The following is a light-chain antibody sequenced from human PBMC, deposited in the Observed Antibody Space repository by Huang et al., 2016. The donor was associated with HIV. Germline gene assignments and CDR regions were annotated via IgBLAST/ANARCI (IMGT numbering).Light chain of an antibody. J-gene: IGKJ4*01. CDR3: QQRGNWQLT. V-gene: IGKV3-11*01. Sequence: EIVLTQSPATLSLSPGESATLSCRASQGLANYLAWYQQKPGQAPRLLIYDASHRATGIPARFSGSGSGTDFTLTISSLEPEDFAVYYCQQRGNWQLTFGGGTKVEIK. CDR2: DAS. CDR1: QGLANY.